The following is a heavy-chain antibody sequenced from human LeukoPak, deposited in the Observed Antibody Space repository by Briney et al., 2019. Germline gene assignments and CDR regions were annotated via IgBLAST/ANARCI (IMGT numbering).Heavy chain of an antibody. D-gene: IGHD2-2*01. Sequence: GESLKISCKGSGYSFASYWIAWVRQMPGKGLEWMGVIYPGNSDITYSPSFQGQVTISADKSVSTAYLHWSSLKASDTAIYYRARHLSSITSCPNYWGQGTLVTVSS. CDR3: ARHLSSITSCPNY. J-gene: IGHJ4*02. CDR2: IYPGNSDI. CDR1: GYSFASYW. V-gene: IGHV5-51*01.